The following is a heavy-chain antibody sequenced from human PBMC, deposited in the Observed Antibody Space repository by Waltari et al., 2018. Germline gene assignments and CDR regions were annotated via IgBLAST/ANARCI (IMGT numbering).Heavy chain of an antibody. Sequence: EVQLVESGGGLVQPGGSLRLSCAASGFTFSSYWMSWVRQAPGKGLEWVANIKQDGRGKYYVDSVKGRFTISRDNAKNSLYLQMNSLGAEDTAVYYCAGHSSSPPGIDYWGQGTLVTVSS. J-gene: IGHJ4*02. CDR1: GFTFSSYW. CDR2: IKQDGRGK. CDR3: AGHSSSPPGIDY. V-gene: IGHV3-7*01. D-gene: IGHD6-6*01.